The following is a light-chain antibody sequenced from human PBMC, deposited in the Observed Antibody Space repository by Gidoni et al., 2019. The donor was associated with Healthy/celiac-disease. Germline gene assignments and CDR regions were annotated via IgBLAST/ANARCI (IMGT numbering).Light chain of an antibody. V-gene: IGKV1-5*01. J-gene: IGKJ4*01. Sequence: DIQMTQYPSTLSASVGDRVTITCRASQSISSWLAWYQQKPGKAPKLLIYDASSLESGVPSRFSGSGSGTEFTLTSSSLQPDDFATYYCQQYNRYSPSTFGGGTKVEIK. CDR2: DAS. CDR3: QQYNRYSPST. CDR1: QSISSW.